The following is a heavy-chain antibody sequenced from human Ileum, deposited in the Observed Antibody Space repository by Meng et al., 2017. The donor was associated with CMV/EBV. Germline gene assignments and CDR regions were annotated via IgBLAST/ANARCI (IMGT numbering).Heavy chain of an antibody. D-gene: IGHD4-23*01. CDR3: ARIDYGGSHVDY. CDR2: ISSGSNYI. Sequence: GESLKISCAASGFIFSSYSMNWVRQAPGKGLEWVSYISSGSNYIYYADSVKGRFTISRDNAENSLYLQMNSLRAEDTAIYYCARIDYGGSHVDYWGQGTLVTVSS. V-gene: IGHV3-21*06. J-gene: IGHJ4*02. CDR1: GFIFSSYS.